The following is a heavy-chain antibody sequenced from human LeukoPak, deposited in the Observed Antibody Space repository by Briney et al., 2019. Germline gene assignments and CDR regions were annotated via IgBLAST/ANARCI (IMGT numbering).Heavy chain of an antibody. CDR2: IYTSGST. CDR1: GGSISSYY. CDR3: ARDLGYNWNDEEPYYYYGMDV. J-gene: IGHJ6*02. D-gene: IGHD1-1*01. V-gene: IGHV4-4*07. Sequence: SETLSLTCTVSGGSISSYYWSWIRQPAGKGLEWIGRIYTSGSTNYNPSLKSRATMSVDTSKNQFSLKLSSVTAADTAVYYCARDLGYNWNDEEPYYYYGMDVWGQGTTVTVSS.